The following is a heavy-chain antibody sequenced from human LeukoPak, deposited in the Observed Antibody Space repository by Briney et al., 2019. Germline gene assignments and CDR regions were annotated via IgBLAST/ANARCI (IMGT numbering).Heavy chain of an antibody. D-gene: IGHD1-1*01. J-gene: IGHJ6*02. CDR2: IKGKSDGGTT. CDR1: GFSFTNTW. CDR3: SYNMDV. Sequence: GGSLRLSCAASGFSFTNTWMNWVRQAPGKGLEWVGRIKGKSDGGTTHYAAPVKGRFTISRDDSKNMLFLQMYTLKTEDTAMYYCSYNMDVWGPGTTVTVSS. V-gene: IGHV3-15*06.